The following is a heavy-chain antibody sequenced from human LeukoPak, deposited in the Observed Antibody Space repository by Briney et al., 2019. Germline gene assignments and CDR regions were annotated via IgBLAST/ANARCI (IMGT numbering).Heavy chain of an antibody. J-gene: IGHJ4*02. CDR3: ATVGYYYGSGKYYFDY. CDR1: GYTLTELS. D-gene: IGHD3-10*01. CDR2: FDPEDGET. V-gene: IGHV1-24*01. Sequence: RASVKVSCKVSGYTLTELSMHWVRQAPGKGREWMGGFDPEDGETIYAQKFQGRVTMTEDTSTDTAYMELSSLRSEDTAVYSCATVGYYYGSGKYYFDYLGQGTLVTVSS.